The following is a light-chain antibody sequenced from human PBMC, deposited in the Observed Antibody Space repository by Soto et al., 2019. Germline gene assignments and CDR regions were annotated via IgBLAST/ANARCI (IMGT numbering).Light chain of an antibody. CDR2: GAS. V-gene: IGKV1-39*01. CDR1: QIISSF. CDR3: QQSYSTPYT. Sequence: DIQMTQSPSSLSASVGDRVTITCRASQIISSFLNWYQQEPGKAPKLLIYGASSLQRGVPSRFSGVGSGTDFTLTIGSLQPEDFATYHCQQSYSTPYTFGQGTELEIK. J-gene: IGKJ2*01.